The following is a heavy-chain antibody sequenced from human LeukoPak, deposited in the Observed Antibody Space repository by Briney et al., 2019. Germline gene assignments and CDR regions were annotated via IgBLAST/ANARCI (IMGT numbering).Heavy chain of an antibody. D-gene: IGHD2-21*01. CDR1: GYTLTELS. Sequence: ASVKVSCKVSGYTLTELSMHWVRQAPGKGLEWMGGFDPEDGETIYAQKLQGRVTMTEDTSTDTAYMELSSLRSEDTAVYYCATAIAPDYYMDVWGKGTTVTVSS. J-gene: IGHJ6*03. CDR2: FDPEDGET. CDR3: ATAIAPDYYMDV. V-gene: IGHV1-24*01.